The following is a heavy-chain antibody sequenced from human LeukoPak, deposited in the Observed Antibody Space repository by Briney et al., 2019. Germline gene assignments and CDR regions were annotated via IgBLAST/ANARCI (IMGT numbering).Heavy chain of an antibody. D-gene: IGHD5-18*01. J-gene: IGHJ4*02. CDR3: AKGIQVWPRGIDY. CDR1: GFTFSNYA. V-gene: IGHV3-23*01. Sequence: GGSLRLSCAASGFTFSNYAMSWVRQAPGKGLERVSAISGSGDSTYYADSVSGRFTISRDNSKNTLYLQMNSLRAEDTAVYYCAKGIQVWPRGIDYWGQGTLVTVSS. CDR2: ISGSGDST.